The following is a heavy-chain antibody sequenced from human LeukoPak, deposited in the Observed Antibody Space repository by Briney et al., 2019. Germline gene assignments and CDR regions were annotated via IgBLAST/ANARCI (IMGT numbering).Heavy chain of an antibody. CDR1: GYTFTNYG. CDR2: INPNSGGT. D-gene: IGHD3-3*01. V-gene: IGHV1-2*02. CDR3: ARDTNLEGEFDY. Sequence: ASVKVSCKASGYTFTNYGLSWVRQAPGQGLEWMGWINPNSGGTKYAQKFQGRVTMTRDTSINIAYMELSRLRSDDTAVYYCARDTNLEGEFDYWGQGTLVTVSS. J-gene: IGHJ4*02.